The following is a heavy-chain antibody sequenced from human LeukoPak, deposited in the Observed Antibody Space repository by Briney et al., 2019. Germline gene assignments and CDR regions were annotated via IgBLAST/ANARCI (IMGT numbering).Heavy chain of an antibody. CDR1: GGSIGSGGYY. CDR2: IYYSGST. CDR3: ARGQALQVWFDP. D-gene: IGHD4-11*01. V-gene: IGHV4-31*03. Sequence: SETLSLTCTVSGGSIGSGGYYWSWIRQHPGKGREWIGYIYYSGSTYYNPSLKSRVTISVDTSKNQFSLKLSSVTAADTAVYYCARGQALQVWFDPWGQGTLVTVSS. J-gene: IGHJ5*02.